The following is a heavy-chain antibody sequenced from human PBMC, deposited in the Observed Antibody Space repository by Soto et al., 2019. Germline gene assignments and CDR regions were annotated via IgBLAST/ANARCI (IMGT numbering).Heavy chain of an antibody. V-gene: IGHV1-2*02. CDR2: INPNSGGT. CDR1: GYTFTGYY. Sequence: ASVKVSCKASGYTFTGYYMHWVRQAPGQGLEWMGWINPNSGGTNYAQKFQGRVTMTRDTSISTAYMELSRLRSDDTAVYYCARDLVVVPAANYIPFDYWGQGTLVTISS. D-gene: IGHD2-2*01. CDR3: ARDLVVVPAANYIPFDY. J-gene: IGHJ4*01.